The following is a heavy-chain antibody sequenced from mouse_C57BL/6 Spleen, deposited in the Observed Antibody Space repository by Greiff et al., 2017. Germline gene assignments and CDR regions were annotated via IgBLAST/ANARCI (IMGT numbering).Heavy chain of an antibody. CDR3: ARQEGFAY. CDR2: ISNGGGST. CDR1: GFTFSDYY. V-gene: IGHV5-12*01. Sequence: EVQLEESGGGLVQPGGSLKLSCAASGFTFSDYYMYWVRQTPEKRLEWVAYISNGGGSTYYPDTVKGRFTISRDNAKNTLYLQMSRLKSEDTAMYYCARQEGFAYWGQGTLVTVSA. J-gene: IGHJ3*01.